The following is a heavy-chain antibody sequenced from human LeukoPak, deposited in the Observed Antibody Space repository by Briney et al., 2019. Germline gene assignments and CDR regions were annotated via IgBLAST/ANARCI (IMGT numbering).Heavy chain of an antibody. CDR3: ARGRSYEYGDYDY. Sequence: SETLSLTCTLASGSMSSGDFRWTWIRQPPGKGLEWIGEIDPNGTTNYNPSLKSRVIVSVDTSKNQFSLNLNSVTAADTALYYCARGRSYEYGDYDYWGQGTLVTVSS. D-gene: IGHD3-16*01. CDR1: SGSMSSGDFR. J-gene: IGHJ4*02. V-gene: IGHV4-39*07. CDR2: IDPNGTT.